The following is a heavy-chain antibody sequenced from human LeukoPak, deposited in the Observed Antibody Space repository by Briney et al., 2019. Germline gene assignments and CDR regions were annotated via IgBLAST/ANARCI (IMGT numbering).Heavy chain of an antibody. J-gene: IGHJ5*02. CDR1: GFTFSSYG. CDR3: AKESASSSPYRAGWFDP. V-gene: IGHV3-30*18. CDR2: ISYDGSIR. D-gene: IGHD6-13*01. Sequence: GGSLRLSCAASGFTFSSYGMHWVCQAPGKGLEWVAVISYDGSIRYSADSAKGRFTISRDNSKNTLYLQMDSLRAEDTAVYYCAKESASSSPYRAGWFDPWGRGTLVTVSS.